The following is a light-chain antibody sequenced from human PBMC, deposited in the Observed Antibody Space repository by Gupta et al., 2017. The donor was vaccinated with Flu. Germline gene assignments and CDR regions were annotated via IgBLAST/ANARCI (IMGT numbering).Light chain of an antibody. CDR1: SSDIGSSNY. J-gene: IGLJ2*01. CDR2: GDT. CDR3: SSWISKTTLVV. Sequence: QSALTQPASVPGSPGQSIALSRTGTSSDIGSSNYVSWYQHHPGQAPKLLIYGDTNRPSGVSDRFSASKSGDTASLTITGLQAEDEADDYCSSWISKTTLVVFGGGTKLTVL. V-gene: IGLV2-14*01.